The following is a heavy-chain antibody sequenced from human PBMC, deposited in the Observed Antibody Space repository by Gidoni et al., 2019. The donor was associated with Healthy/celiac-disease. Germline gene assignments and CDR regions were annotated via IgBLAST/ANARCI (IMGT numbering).Heavy chain of an antibody. J-gene: IGHJ4*02. CDR1: GGSFSGYY. Sequence: QVQLQQWGAGLLKPSETLSLTCAVYGGSFSGYYWSWIRQPPGKGLEWIGEINHSGSTNYNPSLKSRVTISVDTSKNQFSLKLSSVTAADTAVYYCATGSTVTTGGSFDYWGQGTLVTVSS. V-gene: IGHV4-34*01. D-gene: IGHD4-17*01. CDR3: ATGSTVTTGGSFDY. CDR2: INHSGST.